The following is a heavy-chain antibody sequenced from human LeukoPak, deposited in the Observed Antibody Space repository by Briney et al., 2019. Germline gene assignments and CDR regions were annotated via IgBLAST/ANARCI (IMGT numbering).Heavy chain of an antibody. V-gene: IGHV6-1*01. J-gene: IGHJ2*01. D-gene: IGHD1-26*01. CDR1: GDSVSSNSAA. CDR3: ARGEWEQLSHYWYFDL. CDR2: TYYRSKWYN. Sequence: SQTLSLTCAISGDSVSSNSAAWNWIRQSPSRGLEWLGRTYYRSKWYNEYAVSVKSRITINPDTSKNQFSLQLNSVTPEDTAVYYCARGEWEQLSHYWYFDLWGRGTLVTASS.